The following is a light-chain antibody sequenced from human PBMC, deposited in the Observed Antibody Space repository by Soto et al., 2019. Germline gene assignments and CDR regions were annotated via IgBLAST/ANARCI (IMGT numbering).Light chain of an antibody. CDR1: QSISSY. V-gene: IGKV1-39*01. Sequence: DIPMTQSPSSLSASVGDRVTITCPASQSISSYLNWYQQKPGKAPKLLIYAASSLQSGVPSRFSGSGSGTDFTLTISSLQAEDVAVYYCQQYYSTPWTFGQGTKVDIK. CDR2: AAS. CDR3: QQYYSTPWT. J-gene: IGKJ1*01.